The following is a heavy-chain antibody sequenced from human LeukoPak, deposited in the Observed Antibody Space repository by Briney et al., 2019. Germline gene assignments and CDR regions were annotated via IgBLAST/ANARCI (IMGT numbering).Heavy chain of an antibody. D-gene: IGHD6-19*01. CDR2: IIPIFGTA. CDR1: GGTSSSYA. CDR3: ARVGYSSGWGRYYYYYGMDV. J-gene: IGHJ6*04. V-gene: IGHV1-69*06. Sequence: ASVKVSCKASGGTSSSYAISWVRQAPGQGLEWMGGIIPIFGTANYAQKFQGRVTITADKSTSTAYMELSSLRSEDTAVYYCARVGYSSGWGRYYYYYGMDVWGKGTTVTVSS.